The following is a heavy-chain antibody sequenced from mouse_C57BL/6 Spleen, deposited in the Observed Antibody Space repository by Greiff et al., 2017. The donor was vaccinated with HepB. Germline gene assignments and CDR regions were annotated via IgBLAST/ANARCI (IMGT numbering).Heavy chain of an antibody. CDR3: ARDNYYGSPYAMDY. Sequence: EVKLVESEGGLVQPGSSMKLSCTASGFTFSDYYMAWVRQVPEKGLEWVANINYDGSSTYYLDSLKSRFIISRDNAKNILYLQMSSLKSEDTATYYCARDNYYGSPYAMDYWGQGTSVTVSS. V-gene: IGHV5-16*01. J-gene: IGHJ4*01. CDR2: INYDGSST. CDR1: GFTFSDYY. D-gene: IGHD1-1*01.